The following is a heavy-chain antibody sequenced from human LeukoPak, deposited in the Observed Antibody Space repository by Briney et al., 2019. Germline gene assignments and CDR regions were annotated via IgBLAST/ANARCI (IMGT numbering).Heavy chain of an antibody. CDR2: IYYSGST. D-gene: IGHD5-18*01. CDR3: ARGLIYGYNDY. CDR1: GGSISSGDYY. V-gene: IGHV4-30-4*08. J-gene: IGHJ4*02. Sequence: SQTLSLTCTVSGGSISSGDYYWSWIRQPPGKGLEWIGYIYYSGSTNYNPSLKSRVTISVDTSKNQFSLKLSSVTAADTAVYYCARGLIYGYNDYWGQGTLVTVSS.